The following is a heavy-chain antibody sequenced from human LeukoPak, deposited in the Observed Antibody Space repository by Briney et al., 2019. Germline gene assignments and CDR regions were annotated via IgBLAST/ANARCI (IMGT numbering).Heavy chain of an antibody. Sequence: GGSLWLSCAASGFTFSSYWMNWVRQAPGEGLVWVSRSKSDGSVTWYADSVKGRFTISRDNAKNMLYLQMNSLRDEDTAVYFCARDHDAVGTTIDHWGQGTLVTVSS. CDR2: SKSDGSVT. V-gene: IGHV3-74*01. J-gene: IGHJ4*02. CDR3: ARDHDAVGTTIDH. CDR1: GFTFSSYW. D-gene: IGHD1-14*01.